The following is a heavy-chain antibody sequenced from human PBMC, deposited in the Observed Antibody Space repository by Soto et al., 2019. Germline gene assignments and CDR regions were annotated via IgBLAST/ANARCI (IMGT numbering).Heavy chain of an antibody. D-gene: IGHD3-16*01. J-gene: IGHJ5*02. Sequence: EVQLLESGGGLVQPGGSLRLSCAASGFTFKNQALSWVRQFPGGGLQWGSAISGGSETTNYADPVKGRFTISRDNSKNTMFLQMNRLRVEDTAVYYCAKGGGGYSSAWGSKGYVTWGQGPLVTVSS. CDR3: AKGGGGYSSAWGSKGYVT. CDR1: GFTFKNQA. V-gene: IGHV3-23*01. CDR2: ISGGSETT.